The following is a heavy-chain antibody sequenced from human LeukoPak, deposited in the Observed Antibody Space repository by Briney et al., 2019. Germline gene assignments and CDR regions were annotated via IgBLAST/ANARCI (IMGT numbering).Heavy chain of an antibody. V-gene: IGHV3-7*01. CDR1: GFTFSSYW. J-gene: IGHJ6*02. CDR3: ERVSPYYYYGMDV. CDR2: IKQVGSEK. Sequence: QPGGSLRLSCAASGFTFSSYWMSWVRQAPGKGLEWVANIKQVGSEKYYVDSVKGRFTISRDNAKNSLYLKMNSMRAEDTAVYYCERVSPYYYYGMDVWGQGTTVTVSS.